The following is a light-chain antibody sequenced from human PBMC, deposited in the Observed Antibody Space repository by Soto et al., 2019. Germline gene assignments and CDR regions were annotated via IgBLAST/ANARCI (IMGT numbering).Light chain of an antibody. CDR3: QVWDSGSARVV. CDR2: SDT. CDR1: NIGSKG. Sequence: SYELTQPPSVSVAPGKTASISCGGNNIGSKGVHWYQQKPGQAPVLVIYSDTDRPPVIPERFSGSNSANLATLTISRVEAGDEADYYCQVWDSGSARVVFGGGTKLTVL. V-gene: IGLV3-21*04. J-gene: IGLJ2*01.